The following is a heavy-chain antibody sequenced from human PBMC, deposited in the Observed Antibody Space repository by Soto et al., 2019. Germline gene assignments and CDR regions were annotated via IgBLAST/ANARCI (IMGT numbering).Heavy chain of an antibody. CDR3: ARSRYSVPAAPTTRPYYMDV. D-gene: IGHD2-2*01. Sequence: SETLSLTCTVSGGSISSYYWSWIRQPPGKGLEWIGYIYNSGSTNYNPSLKSRVTISVDTSKNQFSLKLRSVTAADTAVYYCARSRYSVPAAPTTRPYYMDVWGKGTTVTVSS. V-gene: IGHV4-59*01. CDR1: GGSISSYY. CDR2: IYNSGST. J-gene: IGHJ6*03.